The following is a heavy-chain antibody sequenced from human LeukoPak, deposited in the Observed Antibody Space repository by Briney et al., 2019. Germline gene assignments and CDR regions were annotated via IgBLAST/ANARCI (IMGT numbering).Heavy chain of an antibody. CDR1: GGTFSSYA. CDR2: ISAYNGNT. CDR3: AVTAAGTYYMDV. D-gene: IGHD6-13*01. V-gene: IGHV1-18*01. J-gene: IGHJ6*03. Sequence: GASVKVSCKASGGTFSSYAIIWVRQAPGQGLEWMGWISAYNGNTNYAQKLQGRVTMTTDTATSTAYMELRSLRSDDTAVYYCAVTAAGTYYMDVWGEGTRSPSP.